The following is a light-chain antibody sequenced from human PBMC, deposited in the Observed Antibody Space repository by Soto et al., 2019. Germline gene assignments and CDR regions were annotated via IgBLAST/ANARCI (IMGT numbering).Light chain of an antibody. V-gene: IGLV1-47*01. CDR1: SSNIGSND. Sequence: QSVLTQPPSVSGTPGQRVTISCSGSSSNIGSNDVYWYHQYPGTAPKLLINTNNQRPSGVPDRFSGSKSGTSASLAISGLRSEDEADYYCASWDDSLSSWVFGRGTKLTV. J-gene: IGLJ3*02. CDR2: TNN. CDR3: ASWDDSLSSWV.